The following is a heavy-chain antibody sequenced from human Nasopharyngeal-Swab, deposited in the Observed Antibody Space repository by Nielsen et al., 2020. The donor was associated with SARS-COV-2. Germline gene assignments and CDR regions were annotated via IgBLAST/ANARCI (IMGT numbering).Heavy chain of an antibody. J-gene: IGHJ3*02. V-gene: IGHV5-51*01. CDR2: IYPGDSDT. CDR3: ARRTVAYCGGDCYSVAFDI. D-gene: IGHD2-21*01. Sequence: GESLKISCKGSGYSFTSYWIGWVRQMPGKGLEWMGIIYPGDSDTRYSPSFQGQVTISADKSISTAYLQWSSLKASDTAMYYCARRTVAYCGGDCYSVAFDIWGQGTVVTVSS. CDR1: GYSFTSYW.